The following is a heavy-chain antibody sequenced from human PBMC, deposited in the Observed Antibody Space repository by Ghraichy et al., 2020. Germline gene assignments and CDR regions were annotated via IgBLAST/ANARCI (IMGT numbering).Heavy chain of an antibody. Sequence: GGSLRLSCAASGFTFSSYGMHWVRQAPGKGLEWVAGISNDGGDKYYADSVKGRFTISRDNSKNTLYLQMDSLRAEDTAVYYCAKKDFGDYWYFDLWGRGTLVTFSS. J-gene: IGHJ2*01. CDR3: AKKDFGDYWYFDL. V-gene: IGHV3-30*18. D-gene: IGHD4-17*01. CDR1: GFTFSSYG. CDR2: ISNDGGDK.